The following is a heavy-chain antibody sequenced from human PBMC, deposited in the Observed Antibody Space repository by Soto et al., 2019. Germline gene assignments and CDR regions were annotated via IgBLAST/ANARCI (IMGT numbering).Heavy chain of an antibody. Sequence: PGGSLRLSCAASGFTFSSYGMHWVRQAPGKGLEWVAVISYDGSNKYYADSVKGRFTISRDNSKNTLYLQMNSLRAEDTAVYYCAKVTILGRNYYYYGMDVWGQGTTVTAP. CDR2: ISYDGSNK. CDR1: GFTFSSYG. D-gene: IGHD3-3*01. J-gene: IGHJ6*02. CDR3: AKVTILGRNYYYYGMDV. V-gene: IGHV3-30*18.